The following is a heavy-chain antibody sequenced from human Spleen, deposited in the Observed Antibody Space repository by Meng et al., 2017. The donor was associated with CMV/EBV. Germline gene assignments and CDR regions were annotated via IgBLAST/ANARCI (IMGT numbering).Heavy chain of an antibody. D-gene: IGHD4-11*01. CDR3: ARGIDYRNWFDP. CDR1: GQSLSNYY. V-gene: IGHV4-34*01. Sequence: TCAVYGQSLSNYYWTWIRQPPGKGLEWIGEINHSGSTNYNPSLKRRVTISVDTSKNQFSLNPKSVTAADTAVYYCARGIDYRNWFDPWGQGTLVTVSS. CDR2: INHSGST. J-gene: IGHJ5*02.